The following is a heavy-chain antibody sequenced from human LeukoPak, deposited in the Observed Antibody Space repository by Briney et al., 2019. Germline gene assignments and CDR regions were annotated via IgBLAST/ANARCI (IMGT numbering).Heavy chain of an antibody. Sequence: PSQTLSLTSAIPVDSPSSNIASWNCIRQSPSRGLEWLGRTYYRSKWYNDYAVSVKSRITINPGTSKNQFSLQLNSVTPEDTAVYYCARVAGRSVDYWGQGTLVTVSS. CDR3: ARVAGRSVDY. D-gene: IGHD6-19*01. V-gene: IGHV6-1*01. CDR1: VDSPSSNIAS. J-gene: IGHJ4*02. CDR2: TYYRSKWYN.